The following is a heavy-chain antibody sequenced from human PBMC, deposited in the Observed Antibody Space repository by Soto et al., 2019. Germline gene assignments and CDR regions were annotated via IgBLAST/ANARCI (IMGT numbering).Heavy chain of an antibody. Sequence: PGGSLRLSCAASGFTFSSYGMHWVRQAPSKGLEWVAVISYDGSNKYYADSVKGRFTISRDNSKNTLYLQMNSLRAEDTAVYYCAKEIVEYYYDSSGYFDYWGQGTLVTVSS. V-gene: IGHV3-30*18. D-gene: IGHD3-22*01. CDR1: GFTFSSYG. CDR2: ISYDGSNK. CDR3: AKEIVEYYYDSSGYFDY. J-gene: IGHJ4*02.